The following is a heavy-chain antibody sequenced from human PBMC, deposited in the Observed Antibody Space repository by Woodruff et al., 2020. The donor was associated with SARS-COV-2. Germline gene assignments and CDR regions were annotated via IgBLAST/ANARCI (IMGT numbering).Heavy chain of an antibody. V-gene: IGHV3-21*01. CDR3: ARDLRRYDFWSGNYYYMDV. D-gene: IGHD3-3*01. Sequence: IKYADSVKGRFTISRDNAKNSLYLQMNSLRAEDTAVYYCARDLRRYDFWSGNYYYMDVWGKGTTVTVSS. J-gene: IGHJ6*03. CDR2: I.